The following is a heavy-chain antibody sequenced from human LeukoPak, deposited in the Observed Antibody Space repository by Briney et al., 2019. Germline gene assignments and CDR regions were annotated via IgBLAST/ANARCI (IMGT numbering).Heavy chain of an antibody. CDR3: AKDAAGEQWLAAHY. CDR1: GFTFSSYE. D-gene: IGHD6-19*01. V-gene: IGHV3-23*03. Sequence: PGGSLRLSCAASGFTFSSYEMNWVRQAPGKGLEWVSVIYSGGSTYYADSVKGRFTISRDNSKNTLYLQMNSLRAEDTAVYYCAKDAAGEQWLAAHYWGQGTLVTVSS. CDR2: IYSGGST. J-gene: IGHJ4*02.